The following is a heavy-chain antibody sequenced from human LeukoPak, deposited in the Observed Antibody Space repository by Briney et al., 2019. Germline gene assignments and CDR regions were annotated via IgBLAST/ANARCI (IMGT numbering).Heavy chain of an antibody. V-gene: IGHV1-18*01. CDR2: ISGNNDNP. CDR1: GYTFSNFG. CDR3: ARAISGGSPITASDY. J-gene: IGHJ4*02. D-gene: IGHD2-15*01. Sequence: ASVKVSFKASGYTFSNFGISWVRQAPGQGLEWMGWISGNNDNPNYGQKFQGRSTVTTDSSTSTAYMELRDLRSDDTAVYYCARAISGGSPITASDYWGQGTLVTVSS.